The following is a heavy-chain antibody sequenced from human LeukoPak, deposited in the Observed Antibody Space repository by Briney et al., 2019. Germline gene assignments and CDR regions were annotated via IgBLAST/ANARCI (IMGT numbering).Heavy chain of an antibody. D-gene: IGHD6-13*01. CDR3: AKELRAYSSSWYYFDY. CDR2: ISGSGGST. J-gene: IGHJ4*02. Sequence: GGSLRLSCAASGFTFSSYAMSWVRQAPGKGLEWVSAISGSGGSTYYADSVKGRFTISRENSKNTLYLQMNSLRAEDMAIYYCAKELRAYSSSWYYFDYWGQGTLVTVSS. V-gene: IGHV3-23*01. CDR1: GFTFSSYA.